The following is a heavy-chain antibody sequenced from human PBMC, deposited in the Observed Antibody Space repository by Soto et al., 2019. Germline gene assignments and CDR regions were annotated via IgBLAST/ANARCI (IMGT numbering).Heavy chain of an antibody. CDR1: GFTVSTRW. Sequence: GGSLRLSCAASGFTVSTRWMHWVRQAPGKGLVWVSRFKGDGSSTSYADSVKGRFTISRDNSKNTLYLQMNSLRAEDTAVYYCASLTYYYDSSGYPGSYWGQGTLVTVSS. D-gene: IGHD3-22*01. CDR2: FKGDGSST. J-gene: IGHJ4*02. CDR3: ASLTYYYDSSGYPGSY. V-gene: IGHV3-74*01.